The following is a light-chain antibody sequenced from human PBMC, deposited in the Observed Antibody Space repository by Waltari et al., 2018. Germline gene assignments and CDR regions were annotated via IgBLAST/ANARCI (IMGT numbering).Light chain of an antibody. CDR3: QQANTFPLT. J-gene: IGKJ4*01. CDR2: DAS. V-gene: IGKV1-12*01. Sequence: DIQMTQSPTSVSASVGDRVSITCRASQDISIWVAWYQQQPGKAPKFLIYDASTLQSGVPSRFSGRGSGTDFTLTISSLQPEDFATHYCQQANTFPLTFGGGTKVEMK. CDR1: QDISIW.